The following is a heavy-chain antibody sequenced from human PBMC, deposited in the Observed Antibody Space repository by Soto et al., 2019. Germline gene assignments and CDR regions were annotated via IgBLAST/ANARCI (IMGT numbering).Heavy chain of an antibody. CDR3: ARERRWQQLVRGGVDY. D-gene: IGHD6-13*01. J-gene: IGHJ4*02. Sequence: QVQLQQWGAGLLKPSETLSLTCAVYGGSFSGYYWSWIRQPPGKGLEWIGEINHSGSTNYNPSLKSRVTISLDTAKNQFARKLSSVTAADTAVYYCARERRWQQLVRGGVDYWGQGTLVTVSS. V-gene: IGHV4-34*01. CDR2: INHSGST. CDR1: GGSFSGYY.